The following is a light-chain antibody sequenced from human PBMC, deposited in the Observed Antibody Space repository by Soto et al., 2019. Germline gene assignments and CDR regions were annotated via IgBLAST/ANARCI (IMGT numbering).Light chain of an antibody. CDR2: GAS. Sequence: EIVLTQSPGTLSLSPGERATLSCRASQSVRNSYLAWYQQKPGQAPRLLIYGASSRATGIPDRFSGSGSGTDFTLTISRREPEDFAVYYRQQYGTSPRTFGQGTKLEIK. V-gene: IGKV3-20*01. CDR1: QSVRNSY. J-gene: IGKJ2*01. CDR3: QQYGTSPRT.